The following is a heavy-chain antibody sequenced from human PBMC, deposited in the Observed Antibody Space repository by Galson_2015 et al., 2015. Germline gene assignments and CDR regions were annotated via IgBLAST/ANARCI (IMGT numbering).Heavy chain of an antibody. CDR3: AKGGTYYYDSSGYYPSDYYYGMDV. Sequence: SLRLSCAASGFTFSSYAMSWVRQAPGKGLEWVSAISGSGGSTYYADSVKGRFTISRDNSKNTLYLQMNSLRAEDTAVYYCAKGGTYYYDSSGYYPSDYYYGMDVWGQG. CDR2: ISGSGGST. D-gene: IGHD3-22*01. J-gene: IGHJ6*02. V-gene: IGHV3-23*01. CDR1: GFTFSSYA.